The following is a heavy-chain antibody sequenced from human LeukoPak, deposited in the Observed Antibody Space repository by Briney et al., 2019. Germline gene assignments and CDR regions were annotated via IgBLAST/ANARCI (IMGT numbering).Heavy chain of an antibody. D-gene: IGHD6-6*01. CDR1: GYSFTSYW. J-gene: IGHJ4*02. CDR3: ARLKGEYSSSYSDY. CDR2: IYPVDSDT. Sequence: GESLKISWKGSGYSFTSYWIGWVRQMPGKGLEWMGIIYPVDSDTRYSPSFQGQVTISADKSISTAYLQWSSLKASDSDIYYCARLKGEYSSSYSDYWGQGTLVTVSS. V-gene: IGHV5-51*01.